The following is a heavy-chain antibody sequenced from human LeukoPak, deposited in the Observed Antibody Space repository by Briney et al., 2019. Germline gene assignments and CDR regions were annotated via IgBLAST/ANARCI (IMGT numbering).Heavy chain of an antibody. CDR1: GYTFTSYY. CDR3: ARDRALLYDFWSGTPRTGSNWFDP. J-gene: IGHJ5*02. CDR2: INPSGGST. Sequence: ASVKVSCKASGYTFTSYYMHWVRQAPGQGLEWMGIINPSGGSTSYAQKFQGRVTMTRDTSTSTVYMELSSLRSEDTAVYYCARDRALLYDFWSGTPRTGSNWFDPWGQGTLVTASS. V-gene: IGHV1-46*01. D-gene: IGHD3-3*01.